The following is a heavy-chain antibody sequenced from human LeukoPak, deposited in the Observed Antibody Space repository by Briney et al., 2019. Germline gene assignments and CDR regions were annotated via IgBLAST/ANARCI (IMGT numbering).Heavy chain of an antibody. Sequence: GGSLRLSCAASGFTFNTSLMHWVRQAPGKGLEWVSTIGSPDETYYADSVKGRFTLSRDNSMNTLYLQMSSLRAEDTAVYYCAKDAISMNKIWDAFDAWGQGTVVSVSS. CDR3: AKDAISMNKIWDAFDA. CDR1: GFTFNTSL. V-gene: IGHV3-23*01. J-gene: IGHJ3*01. D-gene: IGHD3-22*01. CDR2: IGSPDET.